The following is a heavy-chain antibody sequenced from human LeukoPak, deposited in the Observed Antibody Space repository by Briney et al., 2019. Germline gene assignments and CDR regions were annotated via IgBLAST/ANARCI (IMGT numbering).Heavy chain of an antibody. V-gene: IGHV1-2*02. CDR1: GYTFTGYY. Sequence: ASVKVSCKASGYTFTGYYMHWVRQAPGQGLEWMGWINPNSGGTNYAQKFQGRVTMTRDTSISTAYMELSRLRSDDTAVYYCARGLRITMVRGARANWFDPWGQGTLVTVSS. CDR3: ARGLRITMVRGARANWFDP. CDR2: INPNSGGT. D-gene: IGHD3-10*01. J-gene: IGHJ5*02.